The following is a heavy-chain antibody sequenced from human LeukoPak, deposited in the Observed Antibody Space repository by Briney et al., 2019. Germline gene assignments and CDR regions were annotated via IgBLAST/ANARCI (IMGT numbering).Heavy chain of an antibody. J-gene: IGHJ3*02. D-gene: IGHD4-17*01. CDR2: INHSGST. CDR1: GGSFSGYY. V-gene: IGHV4-34*01. CDR3: ARDGDGDYVFGAFDT. Sequence: SETLSLTCAVYGGSFSGYYWSWIRQPPGKGLEWIGEINHSGSTNYNPSLKSRVTISVDTSKNQFSLKLSSVTAADTAVYYCARDGDGDYVFGAFDTWGQGTMVTVSS.